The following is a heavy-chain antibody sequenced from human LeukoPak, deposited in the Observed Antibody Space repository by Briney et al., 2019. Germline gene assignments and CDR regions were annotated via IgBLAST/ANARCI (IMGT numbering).Heavy chain of an antibody. D-gene: IGHD2-8*01. J-gene: IGHJ2*01. CDR3: ARGNGYWYFDL. Sequence: SETLSLTCAVYGGSFSGYYWSWIRQPPGKGREWIGEINHSGSTNYNPFLKSRVTISVDTSKNQFSLNLSSVTAADTAVYYCARGNGYWYFDLWGRGALVTVSS. V-gene: IGHV4-34*01. CDR2: INHSGST. CDR1: GGSFSGYY.